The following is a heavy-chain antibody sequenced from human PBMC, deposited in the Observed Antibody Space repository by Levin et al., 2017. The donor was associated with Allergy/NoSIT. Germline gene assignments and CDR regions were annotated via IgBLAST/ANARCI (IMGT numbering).Heavy chain of an antibody. CDR1: GYTFTNYH. CDR2: IHVGGDTQ. CDR3: ARELRDSRQVDY. V-gene: IGHV1-46*01. D-gene: IGHD2-15*01. Sequence: ASVKVSCKASGYTFTNYHFHWVRQAPGQGLEWMGKIHVGGDTQYAQKFQGRVTMTRDTSTTTVYMELSSLMSEDTGVYYCARELRDSRQVDYWGQGTLVTVSS. J-gene: IGHJ4*02.